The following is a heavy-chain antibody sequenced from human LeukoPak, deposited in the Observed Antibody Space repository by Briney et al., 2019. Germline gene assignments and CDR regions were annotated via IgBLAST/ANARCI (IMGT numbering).Heavy chain of an antibody. D-gene: IGHD6-13*01. CDR3: ARALVSGIAAADFDY. Sequence: SETLSLTCAVYGGSFSGYYWSWIRQPPGKGLEWIGEINHSGSTNSNPSLKSRVTISVDTSKTQFSLKLSSVTAADTAVYYCARALVSGIAAADFDYWGQGTLVTVSS. CDR2: INHSGST. CDR1: GGSFSGYY. J-gene: IGHJ4*02. V-gene: IGHV4-34*01.